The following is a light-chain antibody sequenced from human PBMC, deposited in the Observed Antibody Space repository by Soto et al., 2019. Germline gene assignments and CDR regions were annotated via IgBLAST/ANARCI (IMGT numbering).Light chain of an antibody. Sequence: DIQMTRSRSTLSGSVGDRVTITCRASQTMSSWLAWYQQKPGKAPKLLIYKASTLKSGVPSRFSGSGSGTEFTLTISSLQKDDGATYDCQHYNSYSEAFGQGTKVDIK. J-gene: IGKJ1*01. V-gene: IGKV1-5*03. CDR2: KAS. CDR1: QTMSSW. CDR3: QHYNSYSEA.